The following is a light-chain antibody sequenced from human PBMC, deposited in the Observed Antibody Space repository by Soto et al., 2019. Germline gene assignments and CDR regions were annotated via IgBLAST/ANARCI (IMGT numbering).Light chain of an antibody. Sequence: EIVLTQSPGTLSLSPGERATLSCRASQSVGSNYLAWYQQKPGQAPRLLIYGASSRATGIPDRFSGSGSGTDFTLTISGLEPEDFAVYYCQQYGSSPRTFGQGTKLEIK. CDR2: GAS. J-gene: IGKJ2*01. CDR1: QSVGSNY. CDR3: QQYGSSPRT. V-gene: IGKV3-20*01.